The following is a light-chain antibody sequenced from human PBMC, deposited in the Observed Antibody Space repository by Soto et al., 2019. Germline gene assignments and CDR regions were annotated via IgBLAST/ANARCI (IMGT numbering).Light chain of an antibody. CDR1: QSVTSNY. V-gene: IGKV3-20*01. J-gene: IGKJ5*01. CDR2: GAA. Sequence: IVLTQSPGTLSLSPGERATLSCRASQSVTSNYLACYQQKTRHAPSLLISGAASRATSTTDRFIGSGSGTAFILTISSREPQDFAVYYCQQYGTSSATFGQGTLLE. CDR3: QQYGTSSAT.